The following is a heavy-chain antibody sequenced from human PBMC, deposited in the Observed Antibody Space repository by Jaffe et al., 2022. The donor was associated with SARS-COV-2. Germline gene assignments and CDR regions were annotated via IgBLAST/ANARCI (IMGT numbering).Heavy chain of an antibody. D-gene: IGHD6-13*01. J-gene: IGHJ4*02. V-gene: IGHV3-7*01. Sequence: EVQLVESGGGLVQPGGSLRLSCAASGFTFSSYWMSWVRQAPGKGLEWVANIKQDGSEKYYVDSVKGRFTISRDNAKNSLYLQMNSLRAEDTAVYYCARTPSSRGGVLFDYWGQGTLVTVSS. CDR3: ARTPSSRGGVLFDY. CDR1: GFTFSSYW. CDR2: IKQDGSEK.